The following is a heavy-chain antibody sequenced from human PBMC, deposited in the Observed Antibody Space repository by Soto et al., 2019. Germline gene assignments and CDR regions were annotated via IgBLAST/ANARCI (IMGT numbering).Heavy chain of an antibody. D-gene: IGHD3-22*01. Sequence: QLQLQESGPGLVRPSQTLALTCTVSGGSISSGDYYWSWIRQPPGKGLEWIGYIYSSGTTYYNPSLKSRFNISIDTSKNQFSLKLSSVTAADTAVYYCARDRSDSSGYHYYFDYWGQGTLVTVSS. V-gene: IGHV4-30-4*01. CDR3: ARDRSDSSGYHYYFDY. J-gene: IGHJ4*02. CDR2: IYSSGTT. CDR1: GGSISSGDYY.